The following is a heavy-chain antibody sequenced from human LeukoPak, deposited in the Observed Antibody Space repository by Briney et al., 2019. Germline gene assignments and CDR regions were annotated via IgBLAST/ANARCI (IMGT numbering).Heavy chain of an antibody. V-gene: IGHV3-11*04. Sequence: GGSLRLSCAASGFTFSDYYMSWIRQAPGKGLEWVSYISDSGSTIYYADSVKGRFTISRDNAKNSLYLQMNSLRAEDTAFYYCARRSRGYALFYFDYWGQGTLVTVSS. J-gene: IGHJ4*02. CDR1: GFTFSDYY. CDR2: ISDSGSTI. D-gene: IGHD3-22*01. CDR3: ARRSRGYALFYFDY.